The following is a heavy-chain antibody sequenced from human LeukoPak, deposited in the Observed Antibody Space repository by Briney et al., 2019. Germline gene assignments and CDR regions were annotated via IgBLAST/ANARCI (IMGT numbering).Heavy chain of an antibody. CDR2: IWYDGSNK. Sequence: PGGSLTLSCASSGFTFSSYCLHWVRQPPGKGLEWVALIWYDGSNKYYANSVKDRFTISTDNSKSTLYLQMNSLRAEDTAVYYCARAMTTVTTPGGFDYWGQGTLVTVSS. D-gene: IGHD4-17*01. CDR1: GFTFSSYC. V-gene: IGHV3-33*01. J-gene: IGHJ4*02. CDR3: ARAMTTVTTPGGFDY.